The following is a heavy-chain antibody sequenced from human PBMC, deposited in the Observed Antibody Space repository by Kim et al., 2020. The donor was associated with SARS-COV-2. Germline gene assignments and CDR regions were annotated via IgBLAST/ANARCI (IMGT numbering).Heavy chain of an antibody. CDR2: INPNSGGT. D-gene: IGHD1-26*01. V-gene: IGHV1-2*04. CDR3: AREERSGPIGYYYYGMDV. CDR1: GYTFTGYY. Sequence: ASVKVSCKASGYTFTGYYMHWVRQAPGQGLEWMGWINPNSGGTNYAQKFQGWVTMTRDTSISTAYMELSRLRSDDTAVYYCAREERSGPIGYYYYGMDVWGQGTTVTVSS. J-gene: IGHJ6*02.